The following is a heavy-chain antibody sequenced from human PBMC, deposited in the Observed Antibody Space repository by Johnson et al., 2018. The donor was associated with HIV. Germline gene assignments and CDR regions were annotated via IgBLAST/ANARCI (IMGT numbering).Heavy chain of an antibody. D-gene: IGHD2-15*01. J-gene: IGHJ3*02. CDR2: ISYDGSNK. V-gene: IGHV3-30*04. Sequence: QVQLVESGGGVVQPGRSLRLSCAASGFTFSSYAMHWVRQAPGKGLEWVAVISYDGSNKYYTDSVKGRFTISRDNSKNTLYLQMNNLRPEDTAVYYCARGGSCYKAHVVSWGQGTMVTVSS. CDR1: GFTFSSYA. CDR3: ARGGSCYKAHVVS.